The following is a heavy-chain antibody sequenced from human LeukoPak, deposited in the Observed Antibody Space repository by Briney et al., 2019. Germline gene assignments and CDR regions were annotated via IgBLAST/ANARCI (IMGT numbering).Heavy chain of an antibody. CDR2: ISGSGGST. V-gene: IGHV3-23*01. D-gene: IGHD3-10*01. CDR1: GFTFSSYA. J-gene: IGHJ6*02. Sequence: GGSLRLSCAASGFTFSSYAMSWVRQAPGKGLEWVSAISGSGGSTYYADSVKGRFTISRDNSKKTLYLHMNSLRAEDTAIYYCVKRGELLWFGELLSPDVWGQGTTVTVSS. CDR3: VKRGELLWFGELLSPDV.